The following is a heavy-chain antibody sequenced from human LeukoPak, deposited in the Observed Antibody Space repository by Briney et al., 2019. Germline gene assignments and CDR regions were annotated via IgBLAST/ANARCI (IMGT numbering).Heavy chain of an antibody. CDR2: ISSSGRTF. Sequence: PGGSLRLSCAASGFTLSSYEMNWVRQAPGKGLEWVSYISSSGRTFYYADSVKGRFTISRDNGKNSLYLQMNSLRVEDTAVYYCARDSRGSSWFFDYWGQGALVTVSS. J-gene: IGHJ4*02. V-gene: IGHV3-48*03. CDR3: ARDSRGSSWFFDY. CDR1: GFTLSSYE. D-gene: IGHD6-13*01.